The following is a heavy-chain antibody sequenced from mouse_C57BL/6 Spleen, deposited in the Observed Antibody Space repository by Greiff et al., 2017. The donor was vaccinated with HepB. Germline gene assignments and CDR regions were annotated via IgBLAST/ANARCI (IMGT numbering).Heavy chain of an antibody. V-gene: IGHV5-9*01. D-gene: IGHD2-5*01. CDR2: ISGGGGNT. Sequence: EVQGVESGGGLVKPGGSLKLSCAASGFTFSSYTMSWVRQTPEKRLEWVATISGGGGNTYYPDSVKGRFTISRDNAKNTLYLQMSSLRSEDTALYYCARRDGAYYSNPYPNWYFDVWGTGTTVTVSS. CDR3: ARRDGAYYSNPYPNWYFDV. J-gene: IGHJ1*03. CDR1: GFTFSSYT.